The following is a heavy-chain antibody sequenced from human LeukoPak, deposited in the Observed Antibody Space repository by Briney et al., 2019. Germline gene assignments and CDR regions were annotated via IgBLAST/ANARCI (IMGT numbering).Heavy chain of an antibody. Sequence: SETLSLTCTVSGGSISRYFWSWIRQPAGKGLEWVGRIFSSGSADYNPSLQSRLTISVDTSKNQFSLRLSSVTAADTAVYYCAREARVYDGSGYYHDSWGQGTLVTVSS. CDR1: GGSISRYF. CDR3: AREARVYDGSGYYHDS. CDR2: IFSSGSA. D-gene: IGHD3-22*01. V-gene: IGHV4-4*07. J-gene: IGHJ4*02.